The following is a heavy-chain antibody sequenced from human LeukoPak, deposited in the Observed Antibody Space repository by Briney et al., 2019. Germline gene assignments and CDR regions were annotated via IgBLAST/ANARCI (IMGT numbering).Heavy chain of an antibody. V-gene: IGHV3-33*06. CDR2: LWNDGSSK. CDR3: AKDESGALFDP. J-gene: IGHJ5*02. Sequence: GGSLRLSCATSGFNFKYYGMHWLRQAPGKGLAWVAALWNDGSSKFYANSVKGRFTVSRDISKNTLYLQMDNLRADDTAVYFCAKDESGALFDPWGQGTLVTVSS. D-gene: IGHD2-15*01. CDR1: GFNFKYYG.